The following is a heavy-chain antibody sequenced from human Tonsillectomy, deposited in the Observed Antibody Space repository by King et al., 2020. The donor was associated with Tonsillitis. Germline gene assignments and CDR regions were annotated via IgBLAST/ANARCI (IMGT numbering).Heavy chain of an antibody. V-gene: IGHV3-30-3*01. D-gene: IGHD4-17*01. J-gene: IGHJ6*02. CDR3: ARRDGALEYYYYGLDV. CDR2: TSFDGSNK. CDR1: GFTFSTYV. Sequence: VQLVESGGGGVQPGRSLRLSCAASGFTFSTYVMHWVRQAPGKGLEGVADTSFDGSNKYYADSVKGRFTISRDNSKHTLYLQMNSLRAEDTAVYYCARRDGALEYYYYGLDVWGQGTTVTVSS.